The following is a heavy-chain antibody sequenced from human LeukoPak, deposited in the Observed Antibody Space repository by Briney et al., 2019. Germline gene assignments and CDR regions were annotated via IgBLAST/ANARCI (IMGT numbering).Heavy chain of an antibody. CDR2: LHPDSGNT. Sequence: ASVKVSCKASGYTFTSYDINWVRQATGQGLEWIGWLHPDSGNTGYAQKFQGRVTITRNTSINTAYMELSSLRSEDTAVCYCARMTVSGRDNWFDPWGQGTLVTVSS. CDR1: GYTFTSYD. V-gene: IGHV1-8*03. J-gene: IGHJ5*02. CDR3: ARMTVSGRDNWFDP. D-gene: IGHD6-19*01.